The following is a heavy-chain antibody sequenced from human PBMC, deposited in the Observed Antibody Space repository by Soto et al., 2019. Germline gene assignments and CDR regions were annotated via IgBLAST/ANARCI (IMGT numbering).Heavy chain of an antibody. CDR2: IWYDGSNK. Sequence: QVQLVESGGGVVQPGRSLRLSCAASGFTFSSYGMHCVRQAPGKGLEWVAVIWYDGSNKYYADSVKGRFTISRDNSKNTLYLQMNSLRAEDTAVYYCARDHQLRGGMDVWGQGTTVTVSS. D-gene: IGHD6-6*01. V-gene: IGHV3-33*01. CDR1: GFTFSSYG. CDR3: ARDHQLRGGMDV. J-gene: IGHJ6*02.